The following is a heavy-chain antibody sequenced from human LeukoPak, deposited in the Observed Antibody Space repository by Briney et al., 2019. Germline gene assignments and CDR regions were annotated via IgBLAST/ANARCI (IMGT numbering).Heavy chain of an antibody. CDR1: GYTFTSYY. D-gene: IGHD2-21*02. J-gene: IGHJ4*02. V-gene: IGHV1-46*01. Sequence: ASVKVSCKASGYTFTSYYMHWVRQAPGQGLEWMGIINPSGGSTSYAQKLQGRVTMTRDMSTSTVYMELSSLRSEDTAVYYCARSFVVVTAIFAGGAFDYWGQGTLVTVSS. CDR2: INPSGGST. CDR3: ARSFVVVTAIFAGGAFDY.